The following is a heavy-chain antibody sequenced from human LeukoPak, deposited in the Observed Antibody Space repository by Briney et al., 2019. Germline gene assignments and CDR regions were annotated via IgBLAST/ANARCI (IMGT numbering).Heavy chain of an antibody. CDR2: INHSGST. Sequence: SETLSLTCAVYGGSFSGYYWSWIREPPGKGREWIGEINHSGSTNYTPSLTRRVTISVDTSKNHFSLKLTSVTAPDTAVSYCTRRGRLTLFGVVTQYYFAYWGQGTLLPVSS. CDR1: GGSFSGYY. V-gene: IGHV4-34*01. D-gene: IGHD3-3*01. CDR3: TRRGRLTLFGVVTQYYFAY. J-gene: IGHJ4*02.